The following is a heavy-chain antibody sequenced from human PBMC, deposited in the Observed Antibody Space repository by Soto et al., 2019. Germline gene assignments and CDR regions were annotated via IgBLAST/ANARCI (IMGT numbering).Heavy chain of an antibody. CDR1: GYSFTSYW. J-gene: IGHJ6*02. D-gene: IGHD5-18*01. V-gene: IGHV5-51*01. CDR2: IYPGDSDT. Sequence: GESLKISCKGSGYSFTSYWIGWVRQVPGKGLEWMGIIYPGDSDTRYSPSFQGQVTISADKSISTAYLQWSSLKASDTAMYYCARLRSYGRYYYYYGMDVWGQGTTVTVSS. CDR3: ARLRSYGRYYYYYGMDV.